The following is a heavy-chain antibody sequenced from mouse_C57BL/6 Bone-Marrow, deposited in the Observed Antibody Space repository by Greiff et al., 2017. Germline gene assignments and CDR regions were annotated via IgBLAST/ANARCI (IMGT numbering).Heavy chain of an antibody. D-gene: IGHD1-3*01. CDR2: INSDGGST. CDR3: ARGGVKDAMDY. Sequence: EVQGVESGGGLVQPGASLKLSCESNEYEFPSHDMSWVRKTPEKRLELVAAINSDGGSTYYPDTMERRFIISRDNTKKTLYLQMSSLRSEDTAVYYCARGGVKDAMDYWGQGTAVTVSS. V-gene: IGHV5-2*01. CDR1: EYEFPSHD. J-gene: IGHJ4*01.